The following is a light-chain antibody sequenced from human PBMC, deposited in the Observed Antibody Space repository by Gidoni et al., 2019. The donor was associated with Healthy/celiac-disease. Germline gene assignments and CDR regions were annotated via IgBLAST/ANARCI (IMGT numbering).Light chain of an antibody. CDR2: GAS. V-gene: IGKV3-15*01. CDR3: QQYNNWPRT. J-gene: IGKJ1*01. Sequence: EIVMTHSPATLSVSPGERATLSCRASQSVSSNLAWYQQKPGQAPRLLIYGASTRATGIPARFSGSGSGTEFTLTIRSLQSEDFAVYYCQQYNNWPRTFGQGTKVEIK. CDR1: QSVSSN.